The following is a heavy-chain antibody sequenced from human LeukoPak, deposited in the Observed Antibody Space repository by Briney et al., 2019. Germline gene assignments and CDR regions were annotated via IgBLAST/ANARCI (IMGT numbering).Heavy chain of an antibody. J-gene: IGHJ3*02. D-gene: IGHD1-14*01. Sequence: GRSLRLSCAASGFTFSSYAMHWVRQAPGKGLEWVAVISYDGSNKYYADSVKGRFTISRDNSKNTLYLQMNSLRAEDTAVYYCAKDNPTKGHAFDIWGQGTMVTVSS. CDR1: GFTFSSYA. CDR3: AKDNPTKGHAFDI. V-gene: IGHV3-30*04. CDR2: ISYDGSNK.